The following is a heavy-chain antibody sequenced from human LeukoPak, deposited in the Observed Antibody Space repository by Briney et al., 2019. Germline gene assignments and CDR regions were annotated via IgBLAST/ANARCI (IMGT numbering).Heavy chain of an antibody. J-gene: IGHJ4*02. V-gene: IGHV3-30*02. CDR3: AKIEAWQQLVRSGSYYFNY. CDR2: IWYDGSNK. D-gene: IGHD6-13*01. Sequence: GGSLRLSCAASGFTFSSYGMHWVRQAPGKGLEWVAFIWYDGSNKYYADSVKGRFTISRDNSKNTLYLQVNSLRAEDTAVYYCAKIEAWQQLVRSGSYYFNYWGQGTLVTVSS. CDR1: GFTFSSYG.